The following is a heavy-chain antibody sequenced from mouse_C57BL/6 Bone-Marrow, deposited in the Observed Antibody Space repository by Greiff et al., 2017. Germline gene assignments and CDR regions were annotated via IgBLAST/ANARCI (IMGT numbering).Heavy chain of an antibody. CDR2: IDPEDGDT. D-gene: IGHD2-4*01. J-gene: IGHJ3*01. CDR3: TTHIYSDFSAWFAY. V-gene: IGHV14-1*01. Sequence: EVQLQQSGAELVRPGASVKLSCTASGFNIKDYYMHWVKQRPEQGLEWIGRIDPEDGDTAYAPKFQGKATMTADTSSNTASLQLSSLTSEDTALYYCTTHIYSDFSAWFAYWGQGTLVTLS. CDR1: GFNIKDYY.